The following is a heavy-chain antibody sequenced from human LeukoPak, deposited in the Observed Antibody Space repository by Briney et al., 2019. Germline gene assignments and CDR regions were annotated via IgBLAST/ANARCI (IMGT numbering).Heavy chain of an antibody. V-gene: IGHV1-18*01. Sequence: ASVKVSCKASGYTFTSYGISWVRQAPGQGLEWMGWISAYNGNTNYAQKFQGRVTMTRDMSTSTVYMELSSLRSEDTAVYYCARGQVATIRFDYWGQGTLVTVSS. D-gene: IGHD5-12*01. J-gene: IGHJ4*02. CDR3: ARGQVATIRFDY. CDR2: ISAYNGNT. CDR1: GYTFTSYG.